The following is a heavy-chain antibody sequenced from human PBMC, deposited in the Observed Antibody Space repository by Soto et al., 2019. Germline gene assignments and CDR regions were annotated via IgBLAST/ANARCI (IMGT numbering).Heavy chain of an antibody. J-gene: IGHJ4*02. CDR1: GGSFSGYY. V-gene: IGHV4-34*01. Sequence: PSETLSLTCAVYGGSFSGYYWRLIRQSPGKGLERIGEINHSGSTNYDSSLKSRVTISVDTSMTQFSMQLSSVTAAETAVYYCARGYYYGSGSSQYFGYWGQGTVVTVSS. CDR3: ARGYYYGSGSSQYFGY. CDR2: INHSGST. D-gene: IGHD3-10*01.